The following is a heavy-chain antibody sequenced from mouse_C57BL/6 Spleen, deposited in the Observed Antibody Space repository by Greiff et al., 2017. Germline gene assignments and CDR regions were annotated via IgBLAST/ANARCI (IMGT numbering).Heavy chain of an antibody. D-gene: IGHD1-1*01. CDR3: ALYYYGSSYRSYFDY. CDR2: INTSPGGT. V-gene: IGHV1-53*01. CDR1: GYTFTSYW. J-gene: IGHJ2*01. Sequence: VQLQQPGTELVKPGASVKLSCKASGYTFTSYWMHWVKKRPGQGLAWIGNINTSPGGTNYNEKLKSKATLTGDNSSSTAYMQRSSLTSEDSAVYYCALYYYGSSYRSYFDYWGQGTTLTVSS.